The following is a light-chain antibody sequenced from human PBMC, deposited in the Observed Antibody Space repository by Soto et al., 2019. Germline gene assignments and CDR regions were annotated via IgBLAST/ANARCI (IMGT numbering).Light chain of an antibody. V-gene: IGKV1-16*02. Sequence: DIQMTQSPSSLSASVGDRVTITSRASQGISNHLAWFQQKPGKAPKSLIYGASNLQSGVPSKFSGSGSGTAFTLTISSLQPEEFATYYCQHYNSYPFTCGPGTKVDIK. CDR1: QGISNH. CDR2: GAS. CDR3: QHYNSYPFT. J-gene: IGKJ3*01.